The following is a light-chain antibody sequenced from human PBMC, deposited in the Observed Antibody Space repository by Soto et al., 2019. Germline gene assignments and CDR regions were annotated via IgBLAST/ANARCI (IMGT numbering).Light chain of an antibody. CDR1: QPINTY. V-gene: IGKV3-11*01. J-gene: IGKJ2*01. Sequence: EVLLTQSPATLSFTPGESATLSCRASQPINTYLGWYQQKSGQSPRLLIYDASNRAADIPARFSASGFGTDFTLTISSLKPEDFGTYYCHHRSNWPPEATFGQGTKLEI. CDR3: HHRSNWPPEAT. CDR2: DAS.